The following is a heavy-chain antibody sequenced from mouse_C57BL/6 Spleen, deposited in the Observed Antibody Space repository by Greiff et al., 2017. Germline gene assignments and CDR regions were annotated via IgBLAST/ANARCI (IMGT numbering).Heavy chain of an antibody. V-gene: IGHV1-18*01. CDR3: AREKDGYYPHFDN. CDR2: INPNNGGT. D-gene: IGHD2-3*01. Sequence: EVQLQQSGPELVKPGASVKIPCKASGYTFPDYNMDWVKQSHGKSLEWIGDINPNNGGTIYNQKFKGKATLTVDKSSSTAYMELRSLTSEDTAVYYCAREKDGYYPHFDNWRQGTTLPVSS. CDR1: GYTFPDYN. J-gene: IGHJ2*01.